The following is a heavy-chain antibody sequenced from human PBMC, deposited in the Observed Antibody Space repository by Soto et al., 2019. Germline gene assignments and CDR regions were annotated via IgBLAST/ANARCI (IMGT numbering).Heavy chain of an antibody. Sequence: GASVKVSCKASGYTFTNYDITWVRQAPGQGLEWMGWINIYNGDTNYAQKFQDRVTMTTDTATSTAYMELRSLRSDDTAVYYCAREQSLSRQVAPAYWGQGTLVPVSS. D-gene: IGHD4-4*01. V-gene: IGHV1-18*01. J-gene: IGHJ4*02. CDR2: INIYNGDT. CDR1: GYTFTNYD. CDR3: AREQSLSRQVAPAY.